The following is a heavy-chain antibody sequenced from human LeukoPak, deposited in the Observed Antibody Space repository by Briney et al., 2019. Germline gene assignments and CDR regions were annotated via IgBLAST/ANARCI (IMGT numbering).Heavy chain of an antibody. V-gene: IGHV4-34*01. CDR3: ATSSSWYGRYFDY. Sequence: RTSETLSLTCAVYGGSFSGYYWSWIRQPPGKGLEWIGEINHSGSTNYNPSLKSRVTISVDTSKNQLSLKLSSVTAADTAVYYCATSSSWYGRYFDYWGQGTLVTVSS. CDR2: INHSGST. J-gene: IGHJ4*02. CDR1: GGSFSGYY. D-gene: IGHD6-13*01.